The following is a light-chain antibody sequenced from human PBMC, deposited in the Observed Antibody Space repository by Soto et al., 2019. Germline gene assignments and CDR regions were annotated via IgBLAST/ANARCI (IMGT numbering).Light chain of an antibody. Sequence: IQFTQSPSSLSASVGDRVTITCRASQGISSALAWYQQKPGKVPKLLIYAASTLQSGVPSRFSGSGSGTDFTLTISCLQSEDFATYYCQQYYSYPPTFGQGTKVDIK. CDR2: AAS. J-gene: IGKJ1*01. CDR1: QGISSA. CDR3: QQYYSYPPT. V-gene: IGKV1-27*01.